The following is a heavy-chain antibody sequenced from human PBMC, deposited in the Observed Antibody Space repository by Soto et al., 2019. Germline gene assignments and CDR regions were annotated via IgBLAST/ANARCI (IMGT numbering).Heavy chain of an antibody. CDR2: INPNSGGT. V-gene: IGHV1-2*04. Sequence: GASVKVSCKASGYTFTGYYRHWVRQAPGQGLEWMGWINPNSGGTNYAQKFQGWVTMTRDTSISTAYMELSRLRSDDTAVYYCARGDSSSWYGMDVWGQGTTVTVYS. CDR1: GYTFTGYY. J-gene: IGHJ6*02. D-gene: IGHD6-13*01. CDR3: ARGDSSSWYGMDV.